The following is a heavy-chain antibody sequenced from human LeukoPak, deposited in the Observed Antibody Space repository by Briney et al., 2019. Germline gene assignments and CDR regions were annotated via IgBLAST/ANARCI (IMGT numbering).Heavy chain of an antibody. J-gene: IGHJ4*02. D-gene: IGHD6-13*01. CDR2: ISEDGSNK. V-gene: IGHV3-30-3*01. Sequence: GGSLRLSCAASGFRFSDYAMHWVRQAPGKGLEWVAVISEDGSNKNDADSVKGRFTISRDNSKNTLYLQMNSLRAEDTAVYYCARADSSSWHNFNYWGQGTLVIVSS. CDR1: GFRFSDYA. CDR3: ARADSSSWHNFNY.